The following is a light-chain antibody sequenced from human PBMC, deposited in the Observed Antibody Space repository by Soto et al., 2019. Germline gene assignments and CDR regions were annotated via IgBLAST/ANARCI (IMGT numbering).Light chain of an antibody. CDR1: QSVGSS. CDR2: GAS. Sequence: VLTQPPGTPTLPPAERATLSFMASQSVGSSLAWYQRKPGQAPRLLIYGASTRATGIPATFSGSGFGTEFTLTISSLQSEDFAVYYCQQYNSWPLTFGGGTKVDI. V-gene: IGKV3-15*01. CDR3: QQYNSWPLT. J-gene: IGKJ4*01.